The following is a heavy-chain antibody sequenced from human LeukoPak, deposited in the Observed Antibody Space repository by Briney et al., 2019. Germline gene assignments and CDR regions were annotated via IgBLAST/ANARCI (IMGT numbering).Heavy chain of an antibody. D-gene: IGHD4-23*01. CDR2: ISSSSSYI. V-gene: IGHV3-21*01. CDR3: ARERSRNSGYFDY. CDR1: GFTFSSYS. J-gene: IGHJ4*02. Sequence: GGSLRLSCAASGFTFSSYSMNWVRQAPGKGLEWVSSISSSSSYIYYADSVKGRFTISRDNAKNSLYLQMNSLRAEDTAVYYCARERSRNSGYFDYWGQGTLVTVSS.